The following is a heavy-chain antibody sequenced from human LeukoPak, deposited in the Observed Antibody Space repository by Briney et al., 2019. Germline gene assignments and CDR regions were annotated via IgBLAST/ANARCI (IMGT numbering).Heavy chain of an antibody. Sequence: EASVKVSCKASGYTFTIYGISWVRQDPGQGLVWMGGIIPIFGTANYPQKFQGRVTITADESTSTAYMELSSLRSEDTAVYYCARDLPELRYSDWSKGYYYMDVWGKGTTVTVSS. V-gene: IGHV1-69*13. CDR1: GYTFTIYG. J-gene: IGHJ6*03. D-gene: IGHD3-9*01. CDR2: IIPIFGTA. CDR3: ARDLPELRYSDWSKGYYYMDV.